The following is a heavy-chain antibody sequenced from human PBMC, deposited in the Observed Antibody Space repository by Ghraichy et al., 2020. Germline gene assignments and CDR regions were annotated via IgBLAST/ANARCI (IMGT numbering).Heavy chain of an antibody. Sequence: SVKVSCKASGGTFSSYAISWVRQAPGQGLEWMGGIIPIFGTANYAQKFQGRVTITADESTSTAYMELSSLRSEDTAVYYCARGEQSTWIQLWTLSYWGQGTLVTVSS. V-gene: IGHV1-69*13. CDR2: IIPIFGTA. J-gene: IGHJ4*02. CDR3: ARGEQSTWIQLWTLSY. CDR1: GGTFSSYA. D-gene: IGHD5-18*01.